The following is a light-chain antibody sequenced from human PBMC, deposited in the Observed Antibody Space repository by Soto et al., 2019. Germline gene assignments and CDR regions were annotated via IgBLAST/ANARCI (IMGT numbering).Light chain of an antibody. CDR1: RSVDNN. Sequence: EGVMTQSPATVSVSPGERAILSCRASRSVDNNLAWYQQKPGQAPRLLISAASTRASGIPARFSGTGSGTEFTLTISSLQSDDIAVYYCQQYHNWPWAFGQGTKVEIK. J-gene: IGKJ1*01. CDR2: AAS. V-gene: IGKV3-15*01. CDR3: QQYHNWPWA.